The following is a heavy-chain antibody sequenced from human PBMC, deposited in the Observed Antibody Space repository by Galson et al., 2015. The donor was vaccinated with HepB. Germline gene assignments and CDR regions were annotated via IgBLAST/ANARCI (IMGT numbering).Heavy chain of an antibody. CDR1: GYTFTSYD. CDR3: ARGRFRAYGGNPSDP. V-gene: IGHV1-8*01. D-gene: IGHD4-23*01. J-gene: IGHJ5*02. Sequence: SVKVSCKASGYTFTSYDVNWVRQATGQGLEWMGWMSPNSGNTDYAQKFQGRVTMTRNTSISTAYMELSSLRSEDTAVYYCARGRFRAYGGNPSDPWGQGTPVTVSS. CDR2: MSPNSGNT.